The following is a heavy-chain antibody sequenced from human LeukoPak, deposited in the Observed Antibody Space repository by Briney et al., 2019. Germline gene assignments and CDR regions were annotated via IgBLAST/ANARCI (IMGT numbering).Heavy chain of an antibody. Sequence: ASVKVSCKASGYTFTGYYMHWVRQAPGQGLEWMGWINPNSGGTNYAQKFQGRVTMTRDTSISTAYMELSRLRSDDTAVYYCARDKQRGLPNWFDRWGQGTLVTVSS. CDR2: INPNSGGT. CDR1: GYTFTGYY. CDR3: ARDKQRGLPNWFDR. D-gene: IGHD4-11*01. V-gene: IGHV1-2*02. J-gene: IGHJ5*02.